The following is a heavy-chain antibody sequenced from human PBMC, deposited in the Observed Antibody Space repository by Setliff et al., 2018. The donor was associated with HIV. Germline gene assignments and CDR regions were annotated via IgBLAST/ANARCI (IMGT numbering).Heavy chain of an antibody. Sequence: SETLSLTCTVSGVSASSGGYYWSWIRQHPGKGLEWIGDVHHTGTTYLNPSLKSRITISVDTSKNQFSLKLGFVTAADTAVYHCARGESSTWDLAEHFQHWGHGTLVTVSS. CDR3: ARGESSTWDLAEHFQH. CDR2: VHHTGTT. V-gene: IGHV4-31*03. D-gene: IGHD2-2*01. CDR1: GVSASSGGYY. J-gene: IGHJ1*01.